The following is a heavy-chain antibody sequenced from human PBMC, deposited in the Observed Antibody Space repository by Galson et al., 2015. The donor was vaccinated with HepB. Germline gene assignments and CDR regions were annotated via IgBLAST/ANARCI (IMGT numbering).Heavy chain of an antibody. J-gene: IGHJ4*02. CDR2: ISAYNGNT. CDR3: ARGHIMITFGGVSLDHSDY. Sequence: SVKVSCKASGYTFTSYGISWVRQAPGQGLEWMGWISAYNGNTNYAQKLQGRVTMTTDTSTSTAYMELRSLRSDDTAVYYCARGHIMITFGGVSLDHSDYWGQGTLVTVSS. V-gene: IGHV1-18*01. CDR1: GYTFTSYG. D-gene: IGHD3-16*01.